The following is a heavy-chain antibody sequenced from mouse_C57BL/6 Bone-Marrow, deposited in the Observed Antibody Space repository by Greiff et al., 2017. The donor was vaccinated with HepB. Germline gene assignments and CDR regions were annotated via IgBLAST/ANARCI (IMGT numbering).Heavy chain of an antibody. CDR3: ERWLKGMGY. D-gene: IGHD2-2*01. CDR1: GYTFTSYW. CDR2: IHPNSGST. J-gene: IGHJ4*01. Sequence: QVQLQQPGAELVKPGASVKLSCKASGYTFTSYWMHWVKQRPEQGLEWIGMIHPNSGSTNYNEKFKSKATLTVDKSSSTAYMQLSSLTSEDSAVYYCERWLKGMGYWGQGTSVTVSA. V-gene: IGHV1-64*01.